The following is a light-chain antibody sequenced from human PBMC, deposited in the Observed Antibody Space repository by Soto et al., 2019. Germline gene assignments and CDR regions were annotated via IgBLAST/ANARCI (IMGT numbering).Light chain of an antibody. CDR3: QQSYSALVA. Sequence: IVLKQSPGTLSLSPGERATLSCMASQTGSNSYLAWYQHKSGQAPRLLIYGVYTRASGITDRFSGSGSGTEFTLTITRLEPEDSAVYFCQQSYSALVAVGQGTKVEIK. CDR1: QTGSNSY. V-gene: IGKV3-20*01. CDR2: GVY. J-gene: IGKJ1*01.